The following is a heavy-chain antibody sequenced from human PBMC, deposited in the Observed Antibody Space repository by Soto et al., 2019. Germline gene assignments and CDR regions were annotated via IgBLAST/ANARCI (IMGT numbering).Heavy chain of an antibody. CDR1: GFTFSSYA. CDR2: ITYDGSNK. CDR3: ARDGGASQGYCSGGSGCGGVYYYYGMDV. Sequence: GGSLRLSCAASGFTFSSYAMHWVRQAPGKGLEWVAVITYDGSNKYYADSVKGRFTISRENSKNTLYLQMNSLRAEDTTVYYWARDGGASQGYCSGGSGCGGVYYYYGMDVWGQGTTVTVSS. D-gene: IGHD2-15*01. V-gene: IGHV3-30-3*01. J-gene: IGHJ6*02.